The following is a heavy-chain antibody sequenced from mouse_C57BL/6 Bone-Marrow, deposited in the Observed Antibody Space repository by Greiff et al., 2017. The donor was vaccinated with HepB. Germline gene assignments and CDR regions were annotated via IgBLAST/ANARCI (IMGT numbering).Heavy chain of an antibody. CDR1: GYTFTSYG. D-gene: IGHD1-1*01. CDR3: ARESYYYGSSLGY. J-gene: IGHJ2*01. V-gene: IGHV1-81*01. CDR2: IYPRSGNT. Sequence: VQLQQSGAELARPGASVKLSCKASGYTFTSYGISWVKQRTGQGLEWIGEIYPRSGNTYYNEKFKGKATLTADKSSSTAYMELRSLTSADSAVYFCARESYYYGSSLGYWGQGTTLTVSS.